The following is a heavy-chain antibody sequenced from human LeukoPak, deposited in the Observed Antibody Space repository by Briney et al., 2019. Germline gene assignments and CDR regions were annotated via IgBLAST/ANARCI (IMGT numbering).Heavy chain of an antibody. CDR1: GFTFSSYA. D-gene: IGHD3-22*01. CDR2: ISRGSDHI. Sequence: GGSLRLSCAASGFTFSSYAMNWVRQAPGKGLEWVSSISRGSDHIFYADSMKGRFTISRDNAKNSLYLQMNSLGAEDTAVYYCAGPYDTRGYFPDYWGQGTLVTVSS. J-gene: IGHJ4*02. CDR3: AGPYDTRGYFPDY. V-gene: IGHV3-21*01.